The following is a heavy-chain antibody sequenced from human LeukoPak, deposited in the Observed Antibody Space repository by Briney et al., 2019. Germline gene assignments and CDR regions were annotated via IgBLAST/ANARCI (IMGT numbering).Heavy chain of an antibody. CDR3: ARDRAAHTDADF. Sequence: GGSLRLSCAASGFIVSSNYMSWVRQAPGKGLEWASIIYSGGTTYYADSVKGRFTISRDNSKSTLYLEMNTLRADDTALYYCARDRAAHTDADFWGQGTLVTVS. J-gene: IGHJ4*02. V-gene: IGHV3-53*01. CDR2: IYSGGTT. D-gene: IGHD2-15*01. CDR1: GFIVSSNY.